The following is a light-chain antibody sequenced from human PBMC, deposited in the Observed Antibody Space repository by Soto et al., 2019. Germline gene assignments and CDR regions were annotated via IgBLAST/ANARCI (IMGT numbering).Light chain of an antibody. CDR2: VGTGGIVG. J-gene: IGLJ1*01. V-gene: IGLV9-49*01. Sequence: QPVLTQPPSASASLGASVTLTCTLSSGYSNYKVDWYQQRPGKGPRFVMRVGTGGIVGSKGDGIPDRFSVLGSGLNRYLTIKNIQEDDEIDYHCGADHSSGSNFVYVFGTGTKLTVL. CDR3: GADHSSGSNFVYV. CDR1: SGYSNYK.